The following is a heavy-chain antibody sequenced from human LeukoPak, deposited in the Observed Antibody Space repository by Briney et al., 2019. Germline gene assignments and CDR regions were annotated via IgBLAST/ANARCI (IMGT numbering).Heavy chain of an antibody. CDR2: MNSNNGNT. CDR1: GYTFTSYD. V-gene: IGHV1-8*03. D-gene: IGHD3-10*01. CDR3: ARASGSGTYGYYYYMDV. Sequence: ASVKVSCKASGYTFTSYDINWVRQATGQGLEWMGWMNSNNGNTGYAQKFQGRVTITRNTSISTAYMELSSLRSEDTAVYYCARASGSGTYGYYYYMDVWGKGTTVTVSS. J-gene: IGHJ6*03.